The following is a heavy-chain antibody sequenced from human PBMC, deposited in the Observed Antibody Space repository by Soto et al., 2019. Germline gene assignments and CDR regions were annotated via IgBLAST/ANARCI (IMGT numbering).Heavy chain of an antibody. D-gene: IGHD3-3*01. V-gene: IGHV4-30-2*01. J-gene: IGHJ3*02. CDR2: IYHSGST. CDR3: ARGGYDLWSGPPI. Sequence: QLQLQESGSGLVKPSQTLSLTCAVSGGSISSGGYSWSWIRQPPGKGLEWIGYIYHSGSTYYNPSLKSRVTISVDRSTNQFSLKLSSVTAADTAVYYCARGGYDLWSGPPIWGQGTMVPVSS. CDR1: GGSISSGGYS.